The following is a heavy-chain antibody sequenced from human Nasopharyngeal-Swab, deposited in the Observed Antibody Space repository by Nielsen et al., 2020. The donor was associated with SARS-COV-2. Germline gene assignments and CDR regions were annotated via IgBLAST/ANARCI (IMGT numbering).Heavy chain of an antibody. CDR3: ARDFRLVTKNYYGFDY. Sequence: ASVKVSCKASGYTFTSYDINWVRQATGQGLEWMGWMNPNSGNTNYAQKLQGRVTMTTDTSTSTAYMELRSLRSDDTAVYYCARDFRLVTKNYYGFDYWGQGTLVTVSS. J-gene: IGHJ4*02. D-gene: IGHD3-10*01. V-gene: IGHV1-18*01. CDR2: MNPNSGNT. CDR1: GYTFTSYD.